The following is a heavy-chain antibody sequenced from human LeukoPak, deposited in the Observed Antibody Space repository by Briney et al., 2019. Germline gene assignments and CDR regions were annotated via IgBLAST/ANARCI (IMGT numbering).Heavy chain of an antibody. D-gene: IGHD3-3*01. CDR2: MNPNSGNT. J-gene: IGHJ5*02. CDR3: ARVNYDFWSGYYNWFDP. Sequence: ASVKVSCKASGYTFTSYDINWVRQATGQGLEWMGWMNPNSGNTGYAQKFQGRVTMTRKTSISTAYMELSSLRSEDTAVYYCARVNYDFWSGYYNWFDPWGQGTLVTVSS. CDR1: GYTFTSYD. V-gene: IGHV1-8*01.